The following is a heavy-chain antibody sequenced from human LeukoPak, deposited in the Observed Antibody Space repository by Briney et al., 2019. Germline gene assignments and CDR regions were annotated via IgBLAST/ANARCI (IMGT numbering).Heavy chain of an antibody. CDR1: GGSISNYY. CDR2: INHSGST. CDR3: ARAWGCSSTSCYPYFDY. Sequence: SETLSLTCTVSGGSISNYYWSWIRQPPGKGLEWIGEINHSGSTNYNPSLRSRVTISVDTSKNQFSLKLSSVTAADTAVYYCARAWGCSSTSCYPYFDYWGQGTLVTVSS. J-gene: IGHJ4*02. V-gene: IGHV4-34*01. D-gene: IGHD2-2*01.